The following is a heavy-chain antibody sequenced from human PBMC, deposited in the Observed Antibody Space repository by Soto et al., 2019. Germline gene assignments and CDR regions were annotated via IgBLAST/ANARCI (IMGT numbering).Heavy chain of an antibody. CDR2: ISYDGSNK. J-gene: IGHJ4*02. CDR3: AKTTDSAPDY. CDR1: GFTFSSYG. D-gene: IGHD1-26*01. Sequence: GGSLRLSCAASGFTFSSYGMHWVRQAPGKGLEWVAVISYDGSNKYYADSVKGRFTISRDNSKNTLYLQMNGLRAEDTAVYYCAKTTDSAPDYWGQGTLVTVSS. V-gene: IGHV3-30*18.